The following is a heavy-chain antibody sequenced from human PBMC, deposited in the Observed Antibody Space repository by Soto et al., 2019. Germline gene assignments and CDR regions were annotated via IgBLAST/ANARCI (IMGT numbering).Heavy chain of an antibody. CDR1: GGTFSSYA. J-gene: IGHJ5*02. CDR3: ARDMAGEYCSGGSCYLNWFDP. V-gene: IGHV1-69*01. CDR2: IIPIFGTA. Sequence: QVQLVQSGAEVKKPGSSVKVSCKASGGTFSSYAISWVRQAPGQGLEWMGGIIPIFGTANYAQKFQGRVTITADESTRTAYMELSSLRSEDTAVYYCARDMAGEYCSGGSCYLNWFDPWGQGTLVTVSS. D-gene: IGHD2-15*01.